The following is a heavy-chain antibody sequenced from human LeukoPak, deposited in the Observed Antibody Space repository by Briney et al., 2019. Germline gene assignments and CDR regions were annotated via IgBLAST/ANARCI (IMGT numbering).Heavy chain of an antibody. CDR2: IVVGSGNT. CDR3: AAEFGVVFGYYYGSGSSEYGMDV. J-gene: IGHJ6*02. V-gene: IGHV1-58*02. Sequence: TSVKVSCKASGFTFTSSAMQWVRQARGQRLEWIGWIVVGSGNTNYAQKFQERVTITRDMSTSTAYMELSSLRSEDTAVYHCAAEFGVVFGYYYGSGSSEYGMDVWGQGTTVTVSS. D-gene: IGHD3-10*01. CDR1: GFTFTSSA.